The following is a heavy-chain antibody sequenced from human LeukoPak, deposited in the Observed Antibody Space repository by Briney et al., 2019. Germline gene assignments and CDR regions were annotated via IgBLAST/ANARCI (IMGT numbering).Heavy chain of an antibody. D-gene: IGHD6-6*01. Sequence: GGSLRLSCAASGFTFSDYYMSWIRQAPGKGLEWVSSISSSGSTIYYADSLKGRFTISRDNAKNSLYLQMNSLRAEDTAVYYCARVAYSSSSRYFDYWGQGTLVTVSS. V-gene: IGHV3-11*04. J-gene: IGHJ4*02. CDR2: ISSSGSTI. CDR3: ARVAYSSSSRYFDY. CDR1: GFTFSDYY.